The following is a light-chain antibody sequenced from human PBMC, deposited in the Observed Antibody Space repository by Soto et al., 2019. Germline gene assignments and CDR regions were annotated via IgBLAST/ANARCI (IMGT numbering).Light chain of an antibody. CDR1: SSNIGGYNY. CDR3: SSYTSRNTEV. V-gene: IGLV2-14*03. J-gene: IGLJ1*01. Sequence: QSALTQPASVSGSPGQSITISCTGTSSNIGGYNYVSWYQQHPGRAPKLTIYDVGSRPSGVSNRFSGSKSANTASLTISGLQTEDEADYYCSSYTSRNTEVFGTGTKLTVL. CDR2: DVG.